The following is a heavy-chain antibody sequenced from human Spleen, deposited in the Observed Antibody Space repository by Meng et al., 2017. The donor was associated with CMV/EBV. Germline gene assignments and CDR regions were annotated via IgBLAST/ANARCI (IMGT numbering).Heavy chain of an antibody. CDR2: SSGSGGST. CDR1: GFTFRSYA. Sequence: GESLKLSCSASGFTFRSYAMSWVRQAPGKGLEWVSASSGSGGSTYYADSVKGRFTISRDNSKNTLYLQMNSLRAEDTAVYYCAKDYNWNYGDYWYFDLWGRGTLVTVSS. V-gene: IGHV3-23*01. CDR3: AKDYNWNYGDYWYFDL. D-gene: IGHD1-7*01. J-gene: IGHJ2*01.